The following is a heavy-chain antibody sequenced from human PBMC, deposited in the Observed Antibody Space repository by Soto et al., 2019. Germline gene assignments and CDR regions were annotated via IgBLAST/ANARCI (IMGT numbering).Heavy chain of an antibody. CDR2: ISYDGSNK. J-gene: IGHJ4*02. Sequence: QVQLVESGGGVVQPGRFLRLSCAASGFTFSSYGMHWVRQAPGKGLEWVAVISYDGSNKYYADSVKGRFTISRDNSKNTLYLQMNSLRAEDTAVYYCAKGYGDDGTNLDYWGQGTLVTVSS. V-gene: IGHV3-30*18. CDR3: AKGYGDDGTNLDY. CDR1: GFTFSSYG. D-gene: IGHD4-17*01.